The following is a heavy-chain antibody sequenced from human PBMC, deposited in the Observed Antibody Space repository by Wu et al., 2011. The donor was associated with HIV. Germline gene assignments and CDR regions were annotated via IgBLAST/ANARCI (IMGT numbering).Heavy chain of an antibody. CDR2: INPSGGST. J-gene: IGHJ5*02. CDR1: GYTFTSYY. CDR3: ARVTGVQNWFDP. Sequence: QVQLVQSGAEVKKPGASVKVSCKASGYTFTSYYMHWVRQAPGQGLEWMGIINPSGGSTTYAQKFQGRVTMTRDTSTSTAYMELSSLRSEDTAVYYCARVTGVQNWFDPWGQGTLVTVSS. D-gene: IGHD1-1*01. V-gene: IGHV1-46*01.